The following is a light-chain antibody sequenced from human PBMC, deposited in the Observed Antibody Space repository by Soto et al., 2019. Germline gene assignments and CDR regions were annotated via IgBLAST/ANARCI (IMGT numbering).Light chain of an antibody. J-gene: IGKJ1*01. CDR3: QQYGSSGT. CDR1: QSVSNNY. CDR2: GAS. Sequence: EIVLTQSPGNLSLSPGESATLSCRASQSVSNNYLAWYQQKPGQAPRLLIYGASNRATGIPDRFSGSGSGTDFTLTISRLEPEDFAVYYCQQYGSSGTFGQGTKLDTK. V-gene: IGKV3-20*01.